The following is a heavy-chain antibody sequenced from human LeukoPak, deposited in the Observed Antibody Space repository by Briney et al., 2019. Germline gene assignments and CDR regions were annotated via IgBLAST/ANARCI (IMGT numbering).Heavy chain of an antibody. J-gene: IGHJ4*02. Sequence: GGSLRLSCAACGFTFSNSWMVWVRQAPGKGLEWVANIKQDGSTKHYADSLKDRFTISRDNPKNLLYVQMNSLRADDTAVYYCARDTDGSLGYWGQGILVTVAS. CDR3: ARDTDGSLGY. V-gene: IGHV3-7*01. CDR1: GFTFSNSW. D-gene: IGHD1-26*01. CDR2: IKQDGSTK.